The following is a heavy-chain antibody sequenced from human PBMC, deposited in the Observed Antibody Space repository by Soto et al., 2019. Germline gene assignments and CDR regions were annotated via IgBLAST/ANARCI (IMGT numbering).Heavy chain of an antibody. Sequence: QLQLQESGSGLVKPSQTLSLTCAVSGGSISSGGCSWSWIRQPPGKGMEWIGYIYHSGSTYYNPSLKSRVTISVDRSKKQFSLKLGSVTAAYTAVYYCASDYCDSSGYPAYYGMDVWGQGTTVTVSS. D-gene: IGHD3-22*01. J-gene: IGHJ6*02. CDR2: IYHSGST. CDR3: ASDYCDSSGYPAYYGMDV. CDR1: GGSISSGGCS. V-gene: IGHV4-30-2*01.